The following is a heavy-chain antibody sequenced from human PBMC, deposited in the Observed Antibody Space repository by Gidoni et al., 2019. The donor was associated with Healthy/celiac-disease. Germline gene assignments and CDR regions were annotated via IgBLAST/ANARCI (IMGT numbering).Heavy chain of an antibody. J-gene: IGHJ5*02. CDR3: ARDPPVYDFWSGYFSGWFDP. CDR2: LYYSGRT. CDR1: CGSLLHSSYY. Sequence: HLLLQESGPGLVMPSETLSLTSTVSCGSLLHSSYYWGWTRQHPGQGLEWIGSLYYSGRTYYNPSLKSRVTISVDTSKNQFSLKLSSVTAADTAVYYCARDPPVYDFWSGYFSGWFDPWGQGTLVTVSS. V-gene: IGHV4-39*07. D-gene: IGHD3-3*01.